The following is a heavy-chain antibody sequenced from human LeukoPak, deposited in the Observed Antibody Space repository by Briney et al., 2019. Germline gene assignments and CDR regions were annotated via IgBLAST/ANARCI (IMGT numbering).Heavy chain of an antibody. CDR3: ARVEYQLLSFDY. CDR2: IYHSGST. V-gene: IGHV4-4*02. J-gene: IGHJ4*02. Sequence: PSETLSLTCAVSGGSISSSNWWSWVRQPPGKGLEWIGEIYHSGSTNYNPSLKSRVTISVDTSENQFSLKLSSVTAADTAVYYCARVEYQLLSFDYWGQGTLVTVSS. D-gene: IGHD2-2*01. CDR1: GGSISSSNW.